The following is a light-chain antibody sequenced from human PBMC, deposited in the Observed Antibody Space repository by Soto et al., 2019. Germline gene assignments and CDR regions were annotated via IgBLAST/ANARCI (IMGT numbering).Light chain of an antibody. CDR3: SSYTRSRTLV. Sequence: QSVLTQPASVSGSPGQSITISCTGTSSDVGGYNYVSWFQQHPGKAPKLMIYEVSNRPSGVSNRFSGSKSGTTASLTTSGLQADDEADYYCSSYTRSRTLVFGGGTKLTV. V-gene: IGLV2-14*01. J-gene: IGLJ2*01. CDR2: EVS. CDR1: SSDVGGYNY.